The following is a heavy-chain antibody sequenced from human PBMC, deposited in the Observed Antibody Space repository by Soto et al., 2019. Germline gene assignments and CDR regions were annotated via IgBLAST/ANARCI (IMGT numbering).Heavy chain of an antibody. CDR2: IDPRDSDV. D-gene: IGHD6-19*01. J-gene: IGHJ3*01. V-gene: IGHV5-10-1*04. CDR1: GYSFTSYW. Sequence: GESLKISCKGSGYSFTSYWISWVRQMPGKGLEWMGRIDPRDSDVKYSPPFEGQVTISVDKPLTTAFLQWSSLRASETPIYYCARRRSSGWGGETDFDVWGKGKMVTVSS. CDR3: ARRRSSGWGGETDFDV.